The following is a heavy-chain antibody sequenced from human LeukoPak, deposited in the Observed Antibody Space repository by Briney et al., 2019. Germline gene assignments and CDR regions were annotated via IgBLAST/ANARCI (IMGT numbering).Heavy chain of an antibody. CDR2: IYHSGST. CDR3: ARGGAEDGAFDI. J-gene: IGHJ3*02. Sequence: SETLSLTCVVSGGSISSGGYSWSWIRQPPGKGLEWIGYIYHSGSTYYNPSLKSRVTISVDRSKNQFSLKLTSVTDADTAVYFCARGGAEDGAFDIWGQGTKVTVSS. V-gene: IGHV4-30-2*01. CDR1: GGSISSGGYS. D-gene: IGHD5-24*01.